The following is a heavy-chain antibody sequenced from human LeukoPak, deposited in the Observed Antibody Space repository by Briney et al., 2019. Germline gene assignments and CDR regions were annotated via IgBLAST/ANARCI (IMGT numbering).Heavy chain of an antibody. CDR2: INSDGSWT. D-gene: IGHD2/OR15-2a*01. CDR3: VSFYETY. CDR1: GSYW. Sequence: GGSLRLPCAASGSYWMHWVRQAPGKGLVWVSHINSDGSWTSYADSVKGRFTISKDNAKNTVYLQMNNLRAEDTAVYYCVSFYETYWGRGTLVTVSS. V-gene: IGHV3-74*01. J-gene: IGHJ4*02.